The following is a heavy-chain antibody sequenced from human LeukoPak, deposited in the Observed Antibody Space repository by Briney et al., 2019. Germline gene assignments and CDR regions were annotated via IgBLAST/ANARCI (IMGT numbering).Heavy chain of an antibody. D-gene: IGHD3-22*01. V-gene: IGHV3-7*01. J-gene: IGHJ4*02. CDR3: AREGRGYKVAKFDY. CDR1: GYTFTSYG. CDR2: IKQDGSEK. Sequence: ASVKVSCKASGYTFTSYGISWVRQAPGKGLEWVANIKQDGSEKYYVDSVKGRFTISRDNAKNSLYLQMNSLRAEDTAVYYCAREGRGYKVAKFDYWGQGTLVTVSS.